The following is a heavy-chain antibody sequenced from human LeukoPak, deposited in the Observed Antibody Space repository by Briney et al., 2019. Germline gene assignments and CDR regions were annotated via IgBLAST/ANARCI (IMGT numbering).Heavy chain of an antibody. J-gene: IGHJ5*02. Sequence: GGTLRLSCAASGFTFSSYGMSWVRQSPGKGLEWVSAFSGSGGSTYYADSVKGRFTISRDNFKITLYLQKNSLRAEDTAVYYCAKVVITMVRGVNEGWFDPWGQGTLVTVSS. CDR1: GFTFSSYG. CDR3: AKVVITMVRGVNEGWFDP. CDR2: FSGSGGST. V-gene: IGHV3-23*01. D-gene: IGHD3-10*01.